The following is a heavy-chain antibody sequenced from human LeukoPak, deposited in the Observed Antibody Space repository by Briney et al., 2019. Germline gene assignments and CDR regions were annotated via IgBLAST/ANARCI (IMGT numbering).Heavy chain of an antibody. Sequence: GGSLRLSCAASGFTFSSYAMSWVRQAPGKGLEGVSAISGSGGSTYYADSVKGRFTISRDNSKNTLYLQMNSLRAEDTAVYYCAKGVTMTTAQRRNYYYYGMDVWGQGTTVTVSS. CDR3: AKGVTMTTAQRRNYYYYGMDV. D-gene: IGHD4-17*01. CDR1: GFTFSSYA. J-gene: IGHJ6*02. CDR2: ISGSGGST. V-gene: IGHV3-23*01.